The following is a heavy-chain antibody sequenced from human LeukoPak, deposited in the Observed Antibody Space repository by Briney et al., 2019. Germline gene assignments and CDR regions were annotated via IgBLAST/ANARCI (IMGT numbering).Heavy chain of an antibody. D-gene: IGHD6-19*01. J-gene: IGHJ4*02. Sequence: ASVKVSCKASGYTFTSYGISWVRQAPGQGLEWMGWISAYNGNTNYAQTLQGRVTMTTDTSTSTAYMELRSLRSDDTAVYYCARGYGLAVAAHTDYWGQGTLVTVSS. V-gene: IGHV1-18*01. CDR2: ISAYNGNT. CDR1: GYTFTSYG. CDR3: ARGYGLAVAAHTDY.